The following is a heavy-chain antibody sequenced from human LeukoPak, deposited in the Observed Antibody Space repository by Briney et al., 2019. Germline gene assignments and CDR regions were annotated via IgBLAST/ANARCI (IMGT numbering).Heavy chain of an antibody. D-gene: IGHD4-23*01. CDR1: GGSISSYY. CDR2: IYYSGST. Sequence: PSETLSLTCTVSGGSISSYYWSWIRQPPGKGLEWIGYIYYSGSTNYNPSRKSRVTISVDTSENQFSLKLSSVTAADTAVYYCARVVNRVYYGYWGQGTLVTVSS. V-gene: IGHV4-59*01. CDR3: ARVVNRVYYGY. J-gene: IGHJ4*02.